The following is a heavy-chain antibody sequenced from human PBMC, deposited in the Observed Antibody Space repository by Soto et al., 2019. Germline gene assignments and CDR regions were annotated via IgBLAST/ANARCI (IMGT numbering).Heavy chain of an antibody. D-gene: IGHD2-2*02. CDR2: TYYRSKWYN. V-gene: IGHV6-1*01. CDR1: GDSVSSNSAA. J-gene: IGHJ6*02. Sequence: LSLTCAISGDSVSSNSAAWNWIRQSPSRGLEWLGRTYYRSKWYNDYAVSVKSRITINPDTSKNQLSLQLNSVTPEDTAVYYCARDHIVVVPAAIRGFHYYYYGMDVWGQGTTVTVSS. CDR3: ARDHIVVVPAAIRGFHYYYYGMDV.